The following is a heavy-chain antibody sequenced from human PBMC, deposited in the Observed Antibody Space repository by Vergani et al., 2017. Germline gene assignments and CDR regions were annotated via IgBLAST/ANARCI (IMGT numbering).Heavy chain of an antibody. V-gene: IGHV1-69*06. J-gene: IGHJ6*03. Sequence: QVQLVQSGAEVKKPGSSVKVSCKASGGTFSSYAISWVRQAPGQGLEWMGGIIPIFGTANYAQKFQGRVTITADKSTSTAYMELSSLRSEDTAVYYCARLGSSVEWFTPYYYYYYMDVWGKGTTVTVSS. CDR2: IIPIFGTA. CDR3: ARLGSSVEWFTPYYYYYYMDV. D-gene: IGHD3-3*01. CDR1: GGTFSSYA.